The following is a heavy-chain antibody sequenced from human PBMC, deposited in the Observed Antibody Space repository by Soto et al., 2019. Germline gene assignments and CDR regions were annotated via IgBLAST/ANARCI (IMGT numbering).Heavy chain of an antibody. Sequence: SETLSLTCTVSGGSVSRSINYWNWIRQPPGKGLEWIGYIFYSGNTGNTNYNPSLKSRVTISVDTSRNQFSLKLNSVTAADTAVYYCARVLTGTDYYYGVDVWGQGTPVTVYS. CDR3: ARVLTGTDYYYGVDV. J-gene: IGHJ6*02. CDR2: IFYSGNTGNT. D-gene: IGHD1-20*01. V-gene: IGHV4-61*01. CDR1: GGSVSRSINY.